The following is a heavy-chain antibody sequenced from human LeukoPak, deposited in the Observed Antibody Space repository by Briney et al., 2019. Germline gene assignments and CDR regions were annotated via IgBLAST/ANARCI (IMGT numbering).Heavy chain of an antibody. J-gene: IGHJ4*02. D-gene: IGHD2-15*01. V-gene: IGHV3-23*01. CDR1: GFTFSSYA. CDR2: ISGSGGST. CDR3: AKVHRRDSALWLVVAATGGYFDY. Sequence: PGGSLRLSCAASGFTFSSYAMSWVRQAPGKGLEWVSAISGSGGSTYYADSVKGRFTISRDNSKNTLYLQMNSLRAEDTAVYYCAKVHRRDSALWLVVAATGGYFDYWGQGTLVTVSS.